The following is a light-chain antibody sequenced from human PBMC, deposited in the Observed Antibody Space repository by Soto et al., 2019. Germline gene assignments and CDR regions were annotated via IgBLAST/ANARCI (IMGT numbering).Light chain of an antibody. V-gene: IGKV1-39*01. CDR2: AAS. Sequence: DIQMTQSPSSLSASVRDRVTITCRASQNINSYLNWYQQRPGRAPKLLIYAASTLQTGVPSRFSGSGSGTDFTLTISSLQPEDFATYYCQQSYSTPFTFGGGTKVEIK. CDR1: QNINSY. CDR3: QQSYSTPFT. J-gene: IGKJ4*01.